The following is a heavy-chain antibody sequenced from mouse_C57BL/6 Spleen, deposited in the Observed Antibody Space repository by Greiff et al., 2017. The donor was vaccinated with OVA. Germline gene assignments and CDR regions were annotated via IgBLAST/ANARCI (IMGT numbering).Heavy chain of an antibody. CDR1: GYTFTDYE. V-gene: IGHV1-15*01. CDR3: TRLRRTLYYFDY. Sequence: LVESGAELVRPGASVTLSCKASGYTFTDYEMHWVKQTPVHGLEWIGAIDPETGGTAYNQKFKGKAILTADKSSGTAYMELRSLTSEDSAVYYCTRLRRTLYYFDYWGQGTTLTVSS. D-gene: IGHD2-4*01. CDR2: IDPETGGT. J-gene: IGHJ2*01.